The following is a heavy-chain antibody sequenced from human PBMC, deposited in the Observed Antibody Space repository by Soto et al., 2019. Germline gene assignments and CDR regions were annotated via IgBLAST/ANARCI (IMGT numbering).Heavy chain of an antibody. CDR3: ARDESGYSYGFDY. CDR1: GYTFTHYG. J-gene: IGHJ4*02. V-gene: IGHV1-18*01. CDR2: ISAYNGNT. Sequence: QVQLVQSETEVKKPGASVKVSCKASGYTFTHYGITWVRQAPGQGLEWMGWISAYNGNTKYAQSHQGRVTMTTDTSTSTAYMELRSLRSDDTAVYYCARDESGYSYGFDYWGQGTLVTVSS. D-gene: IGHD5-18*01.